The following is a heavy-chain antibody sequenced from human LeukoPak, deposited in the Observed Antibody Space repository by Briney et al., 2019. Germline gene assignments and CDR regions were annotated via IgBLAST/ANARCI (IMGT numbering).Heavy chain of an antibody. CDR1: GYTFTSYG. D-gene: IGHD3-22*01. CDR2: ISTYNGNT. CDR3: ARDGHRAMIGTPGMDV. J-gene: IGHJ6*02. V-gene: IGHV1-18*01. Sequence: GASVKVSCKASGYTFTSYGISWVRQAPGQGLEWMGWISTYNGNTNYAQKLQGRVTMTTDTSTSTAYMELRSLRSDDTAVYYCARDGHRAMIGTPGMDVWGQGITVTVSS.